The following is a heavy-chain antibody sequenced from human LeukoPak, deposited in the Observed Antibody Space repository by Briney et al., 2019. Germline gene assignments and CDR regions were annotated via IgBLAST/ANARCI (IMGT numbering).Heavy chain of an antibody. CDR2: FDPEDGET. CDR1: GYTLTELS. D-gene: IGHD3-22*01. CDR3: AAVGINYYESSGHYSRKKYNWFDP. Sequence: GASVKVSCKVSGYTLTELSMRWVRQAPGKGLEWMGGFDPEDGETIYAQKFQGRVTMTEDTSTDSAYMEVISLRSEDTAVYYCAAVGINYYESSGHYSRKKYNWFDPWGQGTLVTVSS. V-gene: IGHV1-24*01. J-gene: IGHJ5*02.